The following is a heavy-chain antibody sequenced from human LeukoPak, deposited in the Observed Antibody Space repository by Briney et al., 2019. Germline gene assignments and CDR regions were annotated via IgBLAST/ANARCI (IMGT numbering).Heavy chain of an antibody. CDR2: IVTDGSTT. J-gene: IGHJ4*02. D-gene: IGHD3-16*01. CDR3: ARAASAWSIDY. Sequence: PGGSLRLSCAASGFTFNTYWMHWVRQAPGKGLVWVSRIVTDGSTTNYADSVKGRFTISRDNAKNTLYLQMNSLRADDTAVYYCARAASAWSIDYWGQGSLVTVSS. V-gene: IGHV3-74*01. CDR1: GFTFNTYW.